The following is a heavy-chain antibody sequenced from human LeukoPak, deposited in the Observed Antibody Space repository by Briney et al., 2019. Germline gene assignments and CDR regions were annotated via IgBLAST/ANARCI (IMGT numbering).Heavy chain of an antibody. Sequence: GGSLRLSCAASGFTFAVYAMHWVRQAPGKGLEWVAVISYDGNNKYYADSVKGRFTISRDNSKNTLYLQMNSLRAEDTAVYYCARDLVGGWDDSSGYYYGYFDYWGQGTLVTVSS. D-gene: IGHD3-22*01. CDR2: ISYDGNNK. CDR1: GFTFAVYA. CDR3: ARDLVGGWDDSSGYYYGYFDY. J-gene: IGHJ4*02. V-gene: IGHV3-30-3*01.